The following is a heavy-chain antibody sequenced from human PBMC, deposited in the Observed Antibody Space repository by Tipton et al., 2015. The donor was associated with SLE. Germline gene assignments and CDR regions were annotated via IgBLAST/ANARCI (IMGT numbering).Heavy chain of an antibody. CDR3: ARGGLGRGSGWSGAFAP. J-gene: IGHJ5*02. D-gene: IGHD6-19*01. CDR2: INHSGSA. V-gene: IGHV4-34*01. Sequence: TLSLTCAVYGGSFSGYYWSWIRRPPGKGLEWIGDINHSGSANYNPSLKSRVTISVDTSKNQFSLKLSSVTAADTAVYYCARGGLGRGSGWSGAFAPWGQGTLVTVSS. CDR1: GGSFSGYY.